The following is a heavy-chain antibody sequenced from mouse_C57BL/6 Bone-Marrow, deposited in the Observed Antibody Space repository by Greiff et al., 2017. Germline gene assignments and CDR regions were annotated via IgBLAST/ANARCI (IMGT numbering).Heavy chain of an antibody. D-gene: IGHD2-10*02. CDR2: INSDGGST. CDR3: ARRSMRHWYFDV. Sequence: EVKLVESGGGLVQPGESLKLSCESNEYEFPSHDMSWVRKTPEKRLELVAAINSDGGSTYYPDTLERRVIISRDNTKKTLYMQMSRLRSEDTAVCYCARRSMRHWYFDVWGTGTTLTVSS. J-gene: IGHJ1*03. V-gene: IGHV5-2*03. CDR1: EYEFPSHD.